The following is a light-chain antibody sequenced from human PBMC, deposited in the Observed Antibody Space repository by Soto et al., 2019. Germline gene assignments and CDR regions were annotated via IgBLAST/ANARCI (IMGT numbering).Light chain of an antibody. Sequence: DIQLTQSPSFLSASVGDRVTITCRTSQGISSYLAWYQQKPGKAPRLLIYAASTLQSWVPSRFSGRVSGTEFTLTISSLQPEDFAHYYCQRFNSCPLTFGGGTKVDI. CDR3: QRFNSCPLT. J-gene: IGKJ4*01. CDR2: AAS. CDR1: QGISSY. V-gene: IGKV1-9*01.